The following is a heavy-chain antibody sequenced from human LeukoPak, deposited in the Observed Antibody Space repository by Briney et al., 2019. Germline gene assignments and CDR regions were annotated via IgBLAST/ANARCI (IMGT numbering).Heavy chain of an antibody. Sequence: GGSLRLSCAASGFTFSSYWMSWVRQAPGKGLEWVANIKQDGSEKYYVDSVKGRFTISRDNAKNSLYLQMNSLRAEDTAVYYCARDSYYDSRAFDYWSQGNLVTVSS. CDR3: ARDSYYDSRAFDY. CDR2: IKQDGSEK. J-gene: IGHJ4*02. CDR1: GFTFSSYW. V-gene: IGHV3-7*01. D-gene: IGHD3-22*01.